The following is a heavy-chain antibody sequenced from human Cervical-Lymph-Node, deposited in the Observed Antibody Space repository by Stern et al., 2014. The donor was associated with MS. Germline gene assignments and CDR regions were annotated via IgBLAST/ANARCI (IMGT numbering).Heavy chain of an antibody. V-gene: IGHV1-69*06. Sequence: QVQLVQSGTEVKKPGSSVKGSCKASGGTFSNDAFNWGRQAPGQGLEWMGGISPLLNTASYAQTFKDRVSITADKSTYKVFLELSGLTSEDTAVYYCARDSPIFPKPPQGEIDYWGQGTLVTVSS. D-gene: IGHD2-21*01. CDR3: ARDSPIFPKPPQGEIDY. CDR1: GGTFSNDA. J-gene: IGHJ4*02. CDR2: ISPLLNTA.